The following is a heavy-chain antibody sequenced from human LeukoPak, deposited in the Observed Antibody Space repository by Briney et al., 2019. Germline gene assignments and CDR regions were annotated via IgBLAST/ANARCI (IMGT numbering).Heavy chain of an antibody. CDR2: ISYSGST. CDR1: GDSISSYY. Sequence: SETLSLTCTVSGDSISSYYWSWIRQPPGKGLEWIGYISYSGSTNYNPSLKSRVTISVDTSKNQFSLKLSSVTAADTAVYYCARVQEWELLSYFDYWGQGTLVTVSS. D-gene: IGHD1-26*01. J-gene: IGHJ4*02. V-gene: IGHV4-59*08. CDR3: ARVQEWELLSYFDY.